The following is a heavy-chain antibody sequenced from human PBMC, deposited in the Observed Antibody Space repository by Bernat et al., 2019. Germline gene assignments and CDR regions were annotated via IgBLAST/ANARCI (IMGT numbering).Heavy chain of an antibody. CDR3: ARGPSGNFDY. V-gene: IGHV4-4*02. CDR1: GGSISSSNW. Sequence: QVQLQESGPGLVKPSGTLSLTCAVSGGSISSSNWWSWVRQPPGKGLEWIGEIYHSGSTNYNPSLKSRVTIAGDKAKNQFSLKLSSVTAADTDVYYWARGPSGNFDYWGQGTLVTVSS. CDR2: IYHSGST. J-gene: IGHJ4*02. D-gene: IGHD6-25*01.